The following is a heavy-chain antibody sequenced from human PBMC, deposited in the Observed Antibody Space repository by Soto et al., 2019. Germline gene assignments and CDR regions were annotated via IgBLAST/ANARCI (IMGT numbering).Heavy chain of an antibody. CDR3: ARGTGGATSSGTDQFDY. Sequence: EVQLVESGGGLVQPGGSLRLSCAGSGFIFGNFWMTWVRQAPGKGLEWVANIKQDGSEKYYVDSVKGRFTISRDNVKNSLYLQMNSLRSEDTAVYYCARGTGGATSSGTDQFDYWGQGTLVPVSS. J-gene: IGHJ4*02. CDR2: IKQDGSEK. CDR1: GFIFGNFW. V-gene: IGHV3-7*01. D-gene: IGHD1-26*01.